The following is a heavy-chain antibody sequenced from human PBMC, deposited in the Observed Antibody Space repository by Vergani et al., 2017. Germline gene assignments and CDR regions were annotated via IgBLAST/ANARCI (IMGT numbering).Heavy chain of an antibody. CDR2: MNPNSGNT. D-gene: IGHD3-22*01. Sequence: QVQLVQSGAEVKKPGASVKVSCKASGYTFTSYDIHWVRQATGQGLEWMGWMNPNSGNTGYAQKFQGRVTMTRNTSISTAYMELSRLRSEDTAVYYCARGKYYYDSSGYYCSYPLDYWGQGTLVTVSS. CDR1: GYTFTSYD. J-gene: IGHJ4*02. CDR3: ARGKYYYDSSGYYCSYPLDY. V-gene: IGHV1-8*01.